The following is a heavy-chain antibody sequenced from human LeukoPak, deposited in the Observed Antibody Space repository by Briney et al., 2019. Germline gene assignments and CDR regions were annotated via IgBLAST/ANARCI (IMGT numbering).Heavy chain of an antibody. Sequence: GGSLRLSCAASGFTFSSYWMSWVRQAPGKGLEWVANIKQDGSEKYYVDSVKGRFTISRDNAKNSLYLQMNRLRAEDTAVYYCARVVETDYYDSSGYLDYWGQGTLVTVSS. J-gene: IGHJ4*02. CDR1: GFTFSSYW. D-gene: IGHD3-22*01. CDR2: IKQDGSEK. V-gene: IGHV3-7*01. CDR3: ARVVETDYYDSSGYLDY.